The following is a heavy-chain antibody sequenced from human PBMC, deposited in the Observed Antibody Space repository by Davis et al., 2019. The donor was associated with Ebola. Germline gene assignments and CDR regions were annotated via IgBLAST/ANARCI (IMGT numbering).Heavy chain of an antibody. J-gene: IGHJ6*04. V-gene: IGHV3-23*01. CDR3: AKDLRGTIFGGV. D-gene: IGHD3-3*01. Sequence: PGGSLRLSCAASGFTFSDYSMSWIRQAPGKGLEWVSVIGGIDGATYYADSVKGRFTISRDNSENTLYLQMNSLRAEDTAVYYCAKDLRGTIFGGVWGKGTTVTVSA. CDR1: GFTFSDYS. CDR2: IGGIDGAT.